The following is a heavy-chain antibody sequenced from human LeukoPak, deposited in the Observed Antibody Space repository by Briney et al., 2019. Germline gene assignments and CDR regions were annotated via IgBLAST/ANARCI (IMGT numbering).Heavy chain of an antibody. CDR3: ARERWNSEAFDI. D-gene: IGHD1-7*01. V-gene: IGHV3-74*01. CDR2: LNGDGSST. CDR1: GFSFSSYW. Sequence: PGGSLRLSCAASGFSFSSYWMHWVHQAPGKGLVWVSRLNGDGSSTSYLGSVRGRLTISRDNTKNTLYLHMNSLRAEDTGVYYCARERWNSEAFDIWGQGTVVTVSS. J-gene: IGHJ3*02.